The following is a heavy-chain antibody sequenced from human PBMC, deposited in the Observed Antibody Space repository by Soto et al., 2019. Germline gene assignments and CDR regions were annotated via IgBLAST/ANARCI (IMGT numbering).Heavy chain of an antibody. CDR2: IYYSGST. J-gene: IGHJ6*02. Sequence: LSLTCTVSGGSIGSSSYYWGWIRQPPGKGLEWIGSIYYSGSTYYNPSLKSRVTISVDTSKNQFSLKLSSVTAADTAVYYCARHSSSGWYDYYYGMDVWGQGTTVTVSS. CDR3: ARHSSSGWYDYYYGMDV. V-gene: IGHV4-39*01. D-gene: IGHD6-19*01. CDR1: GGSIGSSSYY.